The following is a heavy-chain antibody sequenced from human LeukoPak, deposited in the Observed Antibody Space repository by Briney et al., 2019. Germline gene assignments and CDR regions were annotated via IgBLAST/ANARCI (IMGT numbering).Heavy chain of an antibody. V-gene: IGHV3-7*01. D-gene: IGHD1-7*01. Sequence: GGSLRLSCAASGFTFSNYWMSWVRQAPGKGLERVANIKQDGSEKYYVNSVKGRFTISRDNAKNSLYLQMSSLRAEDTAIYYCAREDDWNYEDYWGQGTLVSVSS. CDR2: IKQDGSEK. CDR1: GFTFSNYW. CDR3: AREDDWNYEDY. J-gene: IGHJ4*02.